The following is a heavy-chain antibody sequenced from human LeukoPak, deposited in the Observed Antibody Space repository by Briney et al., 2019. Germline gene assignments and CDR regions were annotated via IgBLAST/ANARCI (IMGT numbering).Heavy chain of an antibody. Sequence: PPETLCVTCTVSGGSITISSSYWGCIRQPPGKGLEWIGSIYYSGSTYYNPSLKSRVTISVDTSKNQFSLKLSSVTAADTSVYYCARQYNWNYFDFWGQGNLGSVSS. CDR2: IYYSGST. D-gene: IGHD1-20*01. CDR3: ARQYNWNYFDF. CDR1: GGSITISSSY. V-gene: IGHV4-39*01. J-gene: IGHJ4*02.